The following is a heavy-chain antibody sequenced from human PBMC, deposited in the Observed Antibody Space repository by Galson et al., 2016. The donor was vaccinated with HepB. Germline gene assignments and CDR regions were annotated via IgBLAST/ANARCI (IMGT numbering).Heavy chain of an antibody. CDR3: AKDQRVDFWSGSNYYYYGVDV. V-gene: IGHV1-69*05. CDR2: LIPMVDTE. D-gene: IGHD3-3*01. Sequence: SVKVSCKASGGTITSYPINWVRQAPGQGLEWMGQLIPMVDTENYAQKFQGRAIMTTDTSTSTAYMELRSLRSDDTAIYYCAKDQRVDFWSGSNYYYYGVDVWGQGTAVTVSS. J-gene: IGHJ6*01. CDR1: GGTITSYP.